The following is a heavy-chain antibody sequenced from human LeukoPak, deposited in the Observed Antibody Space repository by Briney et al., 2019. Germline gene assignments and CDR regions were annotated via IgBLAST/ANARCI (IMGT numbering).Heavy chain of an antibody. CDR2: ISGSGGST. V-gene: IGHV3-23*01. CDR1: GFTFSSYA. Sequence: GGSLRLSCAASGFTFSSYAMSWVRQAPGKGLEWVSAISGSGGSTYYADSVKGRFTISRDNSKNTLYLQMNSLRAEDTAVYYCARGIRLQRGEDYFDYWGQGTLVTVSS. CDR3: ARGIRLQRGEDYFDY. D-gene: IGHD5-24*01. J-gene: IGHJ4*02.